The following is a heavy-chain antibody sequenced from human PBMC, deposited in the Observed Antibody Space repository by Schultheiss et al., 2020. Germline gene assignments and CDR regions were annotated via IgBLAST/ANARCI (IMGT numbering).Heavy chain of an antibody. V-gene: IGHV4-31*03. Sequence: LRLSCTVSGGSISSGGYYWNWIRQHPGKGLEWIGYIYYSGSTYYNPSLKSRVTISVDTSKKQFFLELSSVTAADTAVYYCARGHYGDHFFDYWGQGTLVTVSS. CDR1: GGSISSGGYY. CDR3: ARGHYGDHFFDY. D-gene: IGHD4-17*01. CDR2: IYYSGST. J-gene: IGHJ4*02.